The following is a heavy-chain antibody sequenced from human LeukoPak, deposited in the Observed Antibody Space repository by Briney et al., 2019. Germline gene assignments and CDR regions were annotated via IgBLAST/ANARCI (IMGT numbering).Heavy chain of an antibody. D-gene: IGHD6-19*01. CDR3: ARPGIAVAGEFFDY. CDR1: GFTVSSNY. Sequence: GGSLRLSCAASGFTVSSNYMSWVRQAPGKGLEWVSVIYSGGSTYYADSVKGRFTTSRDNSKNTLYLQMNSLRAEDTAVYYCARPGIAVAGEFFDYWGQGTLVTVSS. J-gene: IGHJ4*02. CDR2: IYSGGST. V-gene: IGHV3-66*04.